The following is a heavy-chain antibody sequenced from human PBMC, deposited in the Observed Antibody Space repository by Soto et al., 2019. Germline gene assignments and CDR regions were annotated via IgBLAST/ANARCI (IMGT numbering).Heavy chain of an antibody. CDR2: VYQSGST. D-gene: IGHD6-13*01. J-gene: IGHJ4*02. CDR1: GYFFSSDYF. V-gene: IGHV4-38-2*02. Sequence: KTSETLSLTCAVSGYFFSSDYFWGWIRQPPGKGLEWIGSVYQSGSTYYNPSLKSRVSTSVDTSKNQFSLKLSSVTAADTAVYYCERDAYGSSTLFDYWGRGALVTVSS. CDR3: ERDAYGSSTLFDY.